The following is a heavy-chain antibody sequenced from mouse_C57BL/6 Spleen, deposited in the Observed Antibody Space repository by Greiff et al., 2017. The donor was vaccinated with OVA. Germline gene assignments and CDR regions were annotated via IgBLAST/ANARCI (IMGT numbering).Heavy chain of an antibody. CDR1: GYAFSSYW. CDR3: ARRDDYDRYYFDY. V-gene: IGHV1-80*01. J-gene: IGHJ2*01. Sequence: QVQLQQSGAELVKPGASVKISCKASGYAFSSYWMNWVKQRPGKGLEWIGQIYPGDGDTNYNGKFKGKATLTADKSSSTAYMQLSSLTSEDSAVYFCARRDDYDRYYFDYWGQGTTLTVSS. CDR2: IYPGDGDT. D-gene: IGHD2-4*01.